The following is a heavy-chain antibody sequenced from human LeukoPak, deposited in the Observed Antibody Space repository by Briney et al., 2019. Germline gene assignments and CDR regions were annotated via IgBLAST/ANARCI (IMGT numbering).Heavy chain of an antibody. CDR1: GYTFSDYG. CDR2: IIPIFGTA. V-gene: IGHV1-69*05. J-gene: IGHJ3*02. Sequence: GASVKVSFKSSGYTFSDYGISWLGPAPRQGLEGMGGIIPIFGTAHYAQKFQGRVTITTDESTSTAYMALSSLRSEDTAVYYCAIDERDAFDIWGQGTLVTVSS. CDR3: AIDERDAFDI. D-gene: IGHD1-1*01.